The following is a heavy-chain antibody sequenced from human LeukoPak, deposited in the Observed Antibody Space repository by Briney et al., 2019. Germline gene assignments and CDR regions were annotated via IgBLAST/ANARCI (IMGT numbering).Heavy chain of an antibody. CDR1: GFTFSSYW. CDR2: IKQDGSEK. CDR3: ARDFFSGWYDHDAFDV. D-gene: IGHD6-19*01. J-gene: IGHJ3*01. Sequence: PGGSLRLSCAASGFTFSSYWMSWVRQAPGKGLDWVANIKQDGSEKYYVDSVKGRFTISRDNAKNSLYLQMNSLRAEDTAVYYCARDFFSGWYDHDAFDVWGQGTMVTVSS. V-gene: IGHV3-7*01.